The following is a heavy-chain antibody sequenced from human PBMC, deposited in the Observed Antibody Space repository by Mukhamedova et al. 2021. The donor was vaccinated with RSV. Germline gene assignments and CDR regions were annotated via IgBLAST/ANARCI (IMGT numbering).Heavy chain of an antibody. Sequence: GKGLELVSSISNDGTYIYYTDSVKGRFTISRDNAKNSLYLQMNSLRAEDTAVYYCARALGIGPYYFDYWGQGTLVTVSS. CDR2: ISNDGTYI. CDR3: ARALGIGPYYFDY. D-gene: IGHD7-27*01. J-gene: IGHJ4*02. V-gene: IGHV3-21*01.